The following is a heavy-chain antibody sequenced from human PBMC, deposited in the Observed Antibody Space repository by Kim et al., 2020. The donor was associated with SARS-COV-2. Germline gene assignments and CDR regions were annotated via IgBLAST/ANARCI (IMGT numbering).Heavy chain of an antibody. CDR1: GFTFSAYW. J-gene: IGHJ5*02. CDR2: MKEDGSET. Sequence: GGSLRLSCAASGFTFSAYWMSWVRQAPGKRLEWVAYMKEDGSETSYVDSVKGRFTISRDNAKNSLYLQMSSLRPDDTALYYCARAVAATWFDPWGQGTLV. D-gene: IGHD6-19*01. V-gene: IGHV3-7*03. CDR3: ARAVAATWFDP.